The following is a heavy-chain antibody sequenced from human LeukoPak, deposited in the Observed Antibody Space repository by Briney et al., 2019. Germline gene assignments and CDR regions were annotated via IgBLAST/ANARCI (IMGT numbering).Heavy chain of an antibody. J-gene: IGHJ5*02. D-gene: IGHD6-13*01. Sequence: SQTLSLTCAISGDSVSSNSAAWNWIRQSPSRGLEWLGRTYYRSKWYNDYAVSVKSRITINPDTSKNQFSLQLNSVTPEDTAVYYCARGPIAAAGGGSWFDPWGQGTLVTVSS. CDR3: ARGPIAAAGGGSWFDP. V-gene: IGHV6-1*01. CDR1: GDSVSSNSAA. CDR2: TYYRSKWYN.